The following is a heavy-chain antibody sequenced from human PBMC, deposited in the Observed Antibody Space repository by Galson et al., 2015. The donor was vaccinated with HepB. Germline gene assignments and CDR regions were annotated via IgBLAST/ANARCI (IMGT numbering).Heavy chain of an antibody. CDR3: ARDQGRIAAAGKGLDY. CDR1: GFTFSNYA. V-gene: IGHV3-30-3*01. J-gene: IGHJ4*02. Sequence: SLRLSCTASGFTFSNYAMHWVRQAPGKGLEWVAVISYDGSNKYYADSVKGRFTISRDNSKTTLYLQMNSLRAEDTAVYYCARDQGRIAAAGKGLDYWGQGTLVTVSS. D-gene: IGHD6-13*01. CDR2: ISYDGSNK.